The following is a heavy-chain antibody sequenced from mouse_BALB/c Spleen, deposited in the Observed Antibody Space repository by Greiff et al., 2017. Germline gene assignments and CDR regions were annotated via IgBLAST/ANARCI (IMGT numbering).Heavy chain of an antibody. V-gene: IGHV5-12-1*01. Sequence: EVQLVESGGGLVKPGGSLKLSCAASGFAFSSYDMSWVRQTPEKRLEWVAYISSGGGSTYYPDTVKGRFTISRDNAKNTLYLQMSSLKSEDTAMYYCARHPDPWDYFDYWGQGTTLTVSS. CDR3: ARHPDPWDYFDY. J-gene: IGHJ2*01. CDR1: GFAFSSYD. CDR2: ISSGGGST. D-gene: IGHD4-1*01.